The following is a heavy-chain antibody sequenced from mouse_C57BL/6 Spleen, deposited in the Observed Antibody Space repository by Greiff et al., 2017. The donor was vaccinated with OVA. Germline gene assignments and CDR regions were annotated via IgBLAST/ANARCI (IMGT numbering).Heavy chain of an antibody. CDR2: INPNNGGT. CDR1: GYTFTDYY. Sequence: EVQLQESGPELVKPGASVKISCKASGYTFTDYYMNWVKQSHGKSLEWIGDINPNNGGTSYNQKFKGKATLTVDKSSSTAYMELRSLTSEDSAVYYCARDDYWGQGTLVTVSA. V-gene: IGHV1-26*01. CDR3: ARDDY. J-gene: IGHJ3*01.